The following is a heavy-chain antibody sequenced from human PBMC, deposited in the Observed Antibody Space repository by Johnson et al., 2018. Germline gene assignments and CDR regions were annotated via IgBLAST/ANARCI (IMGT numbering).Heavy chain of an antibody. V-gene: IGHV3-30-3*01. Sequence: QVQLVESGGGVVQPGRSLRLSCAASGFTFSSYAMHWVRQAPGKGLEWVAVISYDGRNKYYADSVKGRFTISRDNSKNTLYLQKNSLRAEDTAVYYCASGELKGGGYNYNYMDVRGKGTTVTVSS. CDR1: GFTFSSYA. J-gene: IGHJ6*03. D-gene: IGHD1-26*01. CDR3: ASGELKGGGYNYNYMDV. CDR2: ISYDGRNK.